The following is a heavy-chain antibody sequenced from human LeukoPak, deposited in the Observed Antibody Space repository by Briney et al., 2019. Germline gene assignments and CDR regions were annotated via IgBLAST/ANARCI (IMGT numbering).Heavy chain of an antibody. J-gene: IGHJ4*02. D-gene: IGHD3-3*01. CDR1: GFTFSNFW. V-gene: IGHV3-7*03. CDR3: ARHDFWSGYIN. CDR2: IKVDGSEK. Sequence: GGSLRLSCVASGFTFSNFWMSWVRQAPGKGLEWVANIKVDGSEKYYADSVKGRFTISRDNAENSLYLQMNSLRAEDTAVYYCARHDFWSGYINWGQGTLVTVSS.